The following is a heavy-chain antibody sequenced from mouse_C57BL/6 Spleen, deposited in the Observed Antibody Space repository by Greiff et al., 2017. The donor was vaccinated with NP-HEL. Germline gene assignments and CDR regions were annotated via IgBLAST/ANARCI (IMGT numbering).Heavy chain of an antibody. CDR2: IYPGDGDT. J-gene: IGHJ4*01. CDR3: ARTYYYGSSMDY. Sequence: QVQLQQSGAELVKPGASVKISCKASGYAFSSYWMNWVKQRPGKGLEWIGQIYPGDGDTNYNGKFKGKATLTADKSSSTAYMQLSSLTSEDSAVYCCARTYYYGSSMDYWGQGTSVTVSS. V-gene: IGHV1-80*01. CDR1: GYAFSSYW. D-gene: IGHD1-1*01.